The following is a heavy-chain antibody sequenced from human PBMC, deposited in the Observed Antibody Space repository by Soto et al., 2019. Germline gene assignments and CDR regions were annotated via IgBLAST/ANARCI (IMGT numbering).Heavy chain of an antibody. J-gene: IGHJ6*03. CDR1: EFTFSGRS. D-gene: IGHD3-10*01. CDR2: IDKVGTDS. Sequence: EVQLVESGGGLVQPGGSLRLSCAASEFTFSGRSVHWVRQAPGKGLGWVSGIDKVGTDSTYADSVKGRFTSSRDNAKNTVYLQTNSQRVEGTAVYYCAREWFGPDVWGKGTTVTVSS. CDR3: AREWFGPDV. V-gene: IGHV3-74*01.